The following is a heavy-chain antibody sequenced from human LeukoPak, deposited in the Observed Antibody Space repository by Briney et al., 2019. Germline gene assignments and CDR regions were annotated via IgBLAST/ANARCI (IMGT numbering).Heavy chain of an antibody. J-gene: IGHJ3*02. V-gene: IGHV3-74*01. CDR3: AKDTGRPTDAITMEDNAFDI. CDR2: INSDGTTT. D-gene: IGHD3-3*01. Sequence: PGGSLRLSCEVSGLTFSSYWMHWVRQAPGKGLVWVSRINSDGTTTTYADSVKGRFIISRDNAKNSLYLQMDSLRAEDTALYYCAKDTGRPTDAITMEDNAFDIWGQGTMVTVSS. CDR1: GLTFSSYW.